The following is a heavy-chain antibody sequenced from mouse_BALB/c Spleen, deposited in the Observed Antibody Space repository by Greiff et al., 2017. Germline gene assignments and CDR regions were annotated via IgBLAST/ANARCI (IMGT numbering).Heavy chain of an antibody. CDR3: ARDQEYGNSYAMDY. CDR2: ISNLAYSI. Sequence: EVHLVESGGGLVQPGGSRKLSCAASGFTFSDYGMAWVRQAPGKGPEWVAFISNLAYSIYYADTVTGRFTISRENAKNTLYLEMSSLRSEDTAMYYCARDQEYGNSYAMDYWGQGTSVTVSS. D-gene: IGHD2-10*02. J-gene: IGHJ4*01. CDR1: GFTFSDYG. V-gene: IGHV5-15*02.